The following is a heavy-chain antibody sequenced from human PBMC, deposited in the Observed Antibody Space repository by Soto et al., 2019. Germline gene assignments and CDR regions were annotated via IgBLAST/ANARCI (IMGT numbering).Heavy chain of an antibody. CDR2: ISSSGSTI. D-gene: IGHD3-22*01. CDR1: GFTFSDYY. Sequence: GGSLRLSCAASGFTFSDYYMSWIRQAPGKGLEWVSYISSSGSTIYYADSVKGRFTISRDNAKNSLYLQMNSLRAEDTAVYYCARDRYYYDSSGYYDYWGQGTLVTVSS. CDR3: ARDRYYYDSSGYYDY. V-gene: IGHV3-11*01. J-gene: IGHJ4*02.